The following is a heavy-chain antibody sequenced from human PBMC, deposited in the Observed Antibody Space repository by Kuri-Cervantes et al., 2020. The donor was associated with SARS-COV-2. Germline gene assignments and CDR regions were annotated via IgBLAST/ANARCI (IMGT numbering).Heavy chain of an antibody. CDR3: AKHMAGAHDAFDI. V-gene: IGHV4-39*01. J-gene: IGHJ3*02. CDR2: IYYSGST. D-gene: IGHD6-19*01. CDR1: GFSLSTSGVG. Sequence: SGPTLVKPTQTLTLTCTFSGFSLSTSGVGVGWIRQPPGKGLEWIGSIYYSGSTYYNPSLKSRVTLSVDTSKNQFSLKLSSVTAADTAVYYCAKHMAGAHDAFDIWGQGTMVTVSS.